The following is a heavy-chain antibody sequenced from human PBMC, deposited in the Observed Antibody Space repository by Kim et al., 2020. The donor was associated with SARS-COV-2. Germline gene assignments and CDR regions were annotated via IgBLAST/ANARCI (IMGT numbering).Heavy chain of an antibody. Sequence: ASVKVSCKASGYTFTSYGISWVRQAPGQGLEWMGWISAYNGNTNYAQKLQGRVTMTTDTSTSTAYMELRSLRSDDTAVYYCARDLSSWPLSDAFDIWGQGTMVTVSS. D-gene: IGHD6-13*01. V-gene: IGHV1-18*01. CDR2: ISAYNGNT. CDR3: ARDLSSWPLSDAFDI. J-gene: IGHJ3*02. CDR1: GYTFTSYG.